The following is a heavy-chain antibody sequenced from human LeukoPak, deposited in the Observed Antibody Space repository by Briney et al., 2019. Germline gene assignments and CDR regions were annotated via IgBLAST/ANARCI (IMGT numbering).Heavy chain of an antibody. J-gene: IGHJ4*02. CDR2: FYTSATP. Sequence: SETLSLTCTVSGGSISSGSYYWSWIRQPAGKGLEWIGRFYTSATPNYNPSLKSRVTISVDTSRNQFSLKLSSVTAAGTAVCYCARGGIPDYWGQGILVTVSS. CDR3: ARGGIPDY. CDR1: GGSISSGSYY. D-gene: IGHD2-21*01. V-gene: IGHV4-61*02.